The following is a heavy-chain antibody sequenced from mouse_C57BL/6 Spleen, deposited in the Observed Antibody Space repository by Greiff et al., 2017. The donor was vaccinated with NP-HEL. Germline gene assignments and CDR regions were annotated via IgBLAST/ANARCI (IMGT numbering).Heavy chain of an antibody. D-gene: IGHD2-10*02. Sequence: QVQLQQPGAELVKPGASVKLSCKASGYTFTSYWMHWVKQRPGQGLEWIGMIHPNSGSTNYNEKFKSKATLTVDKSSSTAYMQLSSLTSEDSAVYYCARYRYGNYGAMDYWGQGTSVTVSS. V-gene: IGHV1-64*01. CDR3: ARYRYGNYGAMDY. CDR2: IHPNSGST. J-gene: IGHJ4*01. CDR1: GYTFTSYW.